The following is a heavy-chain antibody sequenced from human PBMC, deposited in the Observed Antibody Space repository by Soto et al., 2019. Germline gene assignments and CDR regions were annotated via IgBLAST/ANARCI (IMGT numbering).Heavy chain of an antibody. Sequence: EAQILESGGGLVQPGGSLRLSCATSGFNFNIFAMTWVRQAPGRGLEWVSSIGGGDDDRYYADSVRGRFTISRDNSKKTMFLQMSSLRAEDTALYYCAKDRMDHNSVCDPFDIWGQGTMVTVSS. J-gene: IGHJ3*02. V-gene: IGHV3-23*01. CDR2: IGGGDDDR. CDR1: GFNFNIFA. D-gene: IGHD1-20*01. CDR3: AKDRMDHNSVCDPFDI.